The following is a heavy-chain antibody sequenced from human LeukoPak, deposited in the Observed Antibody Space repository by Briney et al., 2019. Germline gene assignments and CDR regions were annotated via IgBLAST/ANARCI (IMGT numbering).Heavy chain of an antibody. CDR2: ISSSSSYI. CDR3: ARVERQGGYYDYMDV. Sequence: KPGGSLRLSCAASGFTFSSYSMNWVRQAPGKGLEWVSSISSSSSYIYYADSVKGRFTISRDNAKNSLYLQMNSLRAEDTAVYYCARVERQGGYYDYMDVWGKGTTVTVSS. CDR1: GFTFSSYS. D-gene: IGHD6-25*01. J-gene: IGHJ6*03. V-gene: IGHV3-21*01.